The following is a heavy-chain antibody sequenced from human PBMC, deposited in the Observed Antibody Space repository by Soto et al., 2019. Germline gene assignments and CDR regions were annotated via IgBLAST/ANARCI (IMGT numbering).Heavy chain of an antibody. D-gene: IGHD6-13*01. V-gene: IGHV6-1*01. CDR2: TYYRSKWYN. J-gene: IGHJ5*01. CDR1: GDSVSSNSAA. Sequence: SQTLSLTCAISGDSVSSNSAAWNWIRQSPSRGLEWLGRTYYRSKWYNDYAVSVKSRITINPDTSKNQFSLQLNSVTPEDTAVYYCARGGYGYSSSRHNLFASRGQGTLVAVSA. CDR3: ARGGYGYSSSRHNLFAS.